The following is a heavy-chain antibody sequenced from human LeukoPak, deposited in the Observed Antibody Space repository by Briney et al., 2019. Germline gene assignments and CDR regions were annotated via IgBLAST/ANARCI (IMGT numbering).Heavy chain of an antibody. CDR1: GFTFSDYY. Sequence: GGSLRLSCAAYGFTFSDYYMSWIRQAPGKGLEWVSYISSSGSTIYYADSVKGRFTISRDNAKNSLYLQMNSLRAEDTAVYYCARVAGYNWNDDGPDAFDIWGQGTMVTVSS. V-gene: IGHV3-11*01. CDR3: ARVAGYNWNDDGPDAFDI. D-gene: IGHD1-1*01. J-gene: IGHJ3*02. CDR2: ISSSGSTI.